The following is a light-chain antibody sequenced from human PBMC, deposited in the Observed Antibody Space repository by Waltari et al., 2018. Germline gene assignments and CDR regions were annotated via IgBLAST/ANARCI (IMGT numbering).Light chain of an antibody. Sequence: DIQMTQSPSSLSASVGDRVTITCQASQDISNYLNWYQQKPGKAPELLIYDLSNLETGVPSRFSGSRSGTHFTLTISSLQPEDVATYYCQRYDNLPIFAFGPGTK. CDR3: QRYDNLPIFA. V-gene: IGKV1-33*01. J-gene: IGKJ3*01. CDR1: QDISNY. CDR2: DLS.